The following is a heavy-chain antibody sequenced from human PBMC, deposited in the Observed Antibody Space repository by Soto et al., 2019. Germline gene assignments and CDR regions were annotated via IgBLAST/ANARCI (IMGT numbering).Heavy chain of an antibody. V-gene: IGHV3-33*01. CDR1: GFTFSSYG. Sequence: QVQLVESGGGVVQPGRSLRLSCAASGFTFSSYGMHWVRQAPGKGLEWVAVIWYDGSNKYYADSVKGRFTISRDNSKNTLYLQMNSLRAEDTAVYYCARDCRSSSWYVRRYYYYGMDVWGQGTTVTVSS. CDR2: IWYDGSNK. J-gene: IGHJ6*02. CDR3: ARDCRSSSWYVRRYYYYGMDV. D-gene: IGHD6-13*01.